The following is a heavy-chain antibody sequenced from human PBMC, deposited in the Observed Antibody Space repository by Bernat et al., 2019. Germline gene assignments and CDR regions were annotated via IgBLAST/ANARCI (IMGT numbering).Heavy chain of an antibody. D-gene: IGHD2-15*01. J-gene: IGHJ5*02. CDR3: ATMLGYCSGGSCYNWFDP. Sequence: QVQLQESGPGLVKPSGTLSLTCAVSGGSISSSNWWSWVRQPPGKGLEWIGEIYHSGSTNYNPSLKSRVTISVDKSKNQFSLKLSPVTAADTAVYYCATMLGYCSGGSCYNWFDPWGQGTLVTVSS. CDR1: GGSISSSNW. V-gene: IGHV4-4*02. CDR2: IYHSGST.